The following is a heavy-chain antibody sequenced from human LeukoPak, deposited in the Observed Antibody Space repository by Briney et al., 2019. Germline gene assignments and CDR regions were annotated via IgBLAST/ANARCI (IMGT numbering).Heavy chain of an antibody. V-gene: IGHV3-30*01. Sequence: GGSLRLSCAASGFTFSSYAMHWVRQAPGKGLEWVAVISYDGSNKYYADSVKGRFTISRDNSKNTLYLQMNSLRAEDTAVYYCAREVIVVVPAAMGTHFDYWGQGTLVTASS. CDR3: AREVIVVVPAAMGTHFDY. CDR2: ISYDGSNK. D-gene: IGHD2-2*01. CDR1: GFTFSSYA. J-gene: IGHJ4*02.